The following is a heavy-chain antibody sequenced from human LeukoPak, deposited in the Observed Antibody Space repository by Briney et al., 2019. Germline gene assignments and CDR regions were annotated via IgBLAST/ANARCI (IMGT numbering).Heavy chain of an antibody. CDR3: ARAVGYFDL. Sequence: SQTLSLTCAISGDSISIKNAAWNWIRQSPSRGLEWLGRRYYRSKWYNEYAVSVKSRITINPDTSKNQFSLQLNSVTPEDTAVYYCARAVGYFDLWGRGTLVTVSS. V-gene: IGHV6-1*01. J-gene: IGHJ2*01. CDR1: GDSISIKNAA. CDR2: RYYRSKWYN.